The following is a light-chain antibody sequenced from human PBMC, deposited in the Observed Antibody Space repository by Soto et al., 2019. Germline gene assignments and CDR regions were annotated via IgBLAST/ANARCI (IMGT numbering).Light chain of an antibody. CDR3: QQYNFHST. Sequence: DIQMTQSPSTLSASVGDRVTITFRASDIINNHLAWYQQKPGKAPKLLISHTSRSETGVPSRFSGSASGTEFILTISSLQPDDFATYYCQQYNFHSTFGQGTKVDI. J-gene: IGKJ1*01. V-gene: IGKV1-5*01. CDR2: HTS. CDR1: DIINNH.